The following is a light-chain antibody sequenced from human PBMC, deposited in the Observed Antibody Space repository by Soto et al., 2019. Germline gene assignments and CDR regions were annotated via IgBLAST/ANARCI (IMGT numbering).Light chain of an antibody. CDR1: QSVSSN. CDR2: GAS. CDR3: QQYNNWPPWT. V-gene: IGKV3-15*01. J-gene: IGKJ1*01. Sequence: EIVMTQSPATLSVSPGERATLSCRASQSVSSNFAWYQQKPGQAPRLLIYGASTRATGIPARFSGSGSGTEFTLTISSLQAEDFAVYYCQQYNNWPPWTFGQWTKVEIK.